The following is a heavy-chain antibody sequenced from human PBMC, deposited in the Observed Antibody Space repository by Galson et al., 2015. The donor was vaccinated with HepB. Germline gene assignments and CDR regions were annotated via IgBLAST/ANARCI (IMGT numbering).Heavy chain of an antibody. CDR1: GFSFTTYN. CDR2: ISGDGKTT. J-gene: IGHJ4*02. V-gene: IGHV3-30*04. CDR3: ARDFNWNYDY. D-gene: IGHD1-1*01. Sequence: LRLSCAASGFSFTTYNMHWVRQGPVTGLEWLAIISGDGKTTFYADSVRGRFTISRDNSKNTLFLQMHSLRPEDTAVYYCARDFNWNYDYWGQGTLVTVSS.